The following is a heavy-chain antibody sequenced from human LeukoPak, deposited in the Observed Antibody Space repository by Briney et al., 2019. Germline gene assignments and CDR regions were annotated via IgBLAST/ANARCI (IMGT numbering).Heavy chain of an antibody. CDR3: ARDHMTLVTSRSAVDGNPPEY. D-gene: IGHD4-17*01. Sequence: GGSLRLSCETFGFTFSSYSMNWVRQAPGKGLEWVSYISSSSSTIYYAESVRGRFTISRDNVQSSVYLQMNSLRVEGTAVYYCARDHMTLVTSRSAVDGNPPEYWGLGTLVTVSS. CDR1: GFTFSSYS. J-gene: IGHJ4*02. V-gene: IGHV3-48*01. CDR2: ISSSSSTI.